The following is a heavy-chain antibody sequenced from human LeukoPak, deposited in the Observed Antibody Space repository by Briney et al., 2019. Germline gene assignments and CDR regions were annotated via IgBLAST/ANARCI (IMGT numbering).Heavy chain of an antibody. J-gene: IGHJ4*02. CDR1: GYTFTGYY. CDR3: WLWLDDESFDY. D-gene: IGHD6-19*01. CDR2: INPNSGGT. Sequence: ASVKVSCKASGYTFTGYYMHWVRQAPGQGLERMGWINPNSGGTNYAQKFQGRVTMTRDTSISTAYMELSRLRSDDTAVYYCWLWLDDESFDYWGQGTLVTVSS. V-gene: IGHV1-2*02.